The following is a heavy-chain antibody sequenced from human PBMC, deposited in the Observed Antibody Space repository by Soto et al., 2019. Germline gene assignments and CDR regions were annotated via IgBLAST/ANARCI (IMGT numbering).Heavy chain of an antibody. J-gene: IGHJ4*02. Sequence: SVKVSCKASGYTFTGYYMHWVRQAPGQGLEWMGWINPNSGGTNYAQKFQGRVTMTRDTSISTAYMELSRLRSDDTAVYYCATGYSSGWYYFDYRGQGTRVTVSS. CDR1: GYTFTGYY. CDR3: ATGYSSGWYYFDY. V-gene: IGHV1-2*02. D-gene: IGHD6-19*01. CDR2: INPNSGGT.